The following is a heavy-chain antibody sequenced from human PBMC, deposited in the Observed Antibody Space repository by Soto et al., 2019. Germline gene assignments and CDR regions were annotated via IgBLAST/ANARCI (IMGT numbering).Heavy chain of an antibody. V-gene: IGHV1-69*02. CDR3: ARGGAARYFYFDY. Sequence: EASVKVSCKASGGTFSSYTISWVRQAPGQGLEWMGRIIPILGIANYAQKFQGRVTITADKSTSTAYMELSSLRSEDTAVYYCARGGAARYFYFDYWGQGTLVTVSS. CDR2: IIPILGIA. CDR1: GGTFSSYT. J-gene: IGHJ4*02. D-gene: IGHD6-6*01.